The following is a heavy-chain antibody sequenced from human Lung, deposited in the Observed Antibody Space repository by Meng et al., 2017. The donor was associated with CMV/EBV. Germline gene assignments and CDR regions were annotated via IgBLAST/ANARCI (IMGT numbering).Heavy chain of an antibody. CDR3: ARDRTGDCSSTSCYNYYYYYGMDV. V-gene: IGHV1-69*05. CDR2: IIPFFDTT. Sequence: SXXVSXKASGDTFSRYAISWVRQAPGQGLEWMGGIIPFFDTTNYAQKFQGRVTITTDESTSTAYMELSSLRSEDTAVYYCARDRTGDCSSTSCYNYYYYYGMDVWGQGTTVTVSS. J-gene: IGHJ6*02. CDR1: GDTFSRYA. D-gene: IGHD2-2*02.